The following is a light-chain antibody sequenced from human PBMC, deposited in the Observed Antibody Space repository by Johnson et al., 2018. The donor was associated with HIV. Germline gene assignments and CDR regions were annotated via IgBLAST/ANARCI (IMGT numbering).Light chain of an antibody. V-gene: IGLV1-51*02. J-gene: IGLJ1*01. Sequence: QSVLTQPPSVSASPGHKVTISCSGSSSNIGNNYVSWYQQLPGTAPKLLIYENNKRPSGIPDRFSGSKSGTSATLGITGLQTGDEADYYCGTWDSSLSASYFFGTGTKVTVL. CDR3: GTWDSSLSASYF. CDR2: ENN. CDR1: SSNIGNNY.